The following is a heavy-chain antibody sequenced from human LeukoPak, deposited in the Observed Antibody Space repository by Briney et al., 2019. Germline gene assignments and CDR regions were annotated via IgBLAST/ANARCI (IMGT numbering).Heavy chain of an antibody. CDR3: ARAARTPAAPRN. CDR1: GFTFRSYG. V-gene: IGHV3-30*19. CDR2: MWYDGSNK. J-gene: IGHJ4*02. Sequence: GGTLRLSCAASGFTFRSYGMHWVRHAPGKGLEWVAVMWYDGSNKYYADSVKGRFTISRDNSKNTLYLQMNSLRAEDTAVYYCARAARTPAAPRNWGQGTLVTVSS. D-gene: IGHD6-13*01.